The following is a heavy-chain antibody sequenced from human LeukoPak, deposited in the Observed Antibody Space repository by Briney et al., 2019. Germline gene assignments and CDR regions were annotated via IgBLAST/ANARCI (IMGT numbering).Heavy chain of an antibody. Sequence: GGSLRLSCAASGFTLDDYAMHWVRQAPGKGLEWVSAISGSGGSTYYADSVKGRFTISRDNSKNTLYLQMNSLRAEDTAVYYCAKDLSLRYFDYWGQGTLVTVSS. V-gene: IGHV3-23*01. J-gene: IGHJ4*02. CDR1: GFTLDDYA. D-gene: IGHD2/OR15-2a*01. CDR2: ISGSGGST. CDR3: AKDLSLRYFDY.